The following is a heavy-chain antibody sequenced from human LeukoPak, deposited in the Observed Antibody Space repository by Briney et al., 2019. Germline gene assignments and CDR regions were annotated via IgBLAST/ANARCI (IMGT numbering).Heavy chain of an antibody. CDR2: IYYSGST. Sequence: TSETLSLTCTVSGYSISSGYYWAWIRQPPGKGLEWIGIIYYSGSTNDNPSLKSRVTISVDTSKNQFSLKLSSVTAADTAVYYCARSISGYTYGYAYWGQGTLVTVSS. V-gene: IGHV4-38-2*02. J-gene: IGHJ4*02. CDR3: ARSISGYTYGYAY. CDR1: GYSISSGYY. D-gene: IGHD5-18*01.